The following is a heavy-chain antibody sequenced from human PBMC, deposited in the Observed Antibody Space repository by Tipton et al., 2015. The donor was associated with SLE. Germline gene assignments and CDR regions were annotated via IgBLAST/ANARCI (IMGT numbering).Heavy chain of an antibody. Sequence: SLRLSCAVSGLTFSSSWMHWVRQTPGKGLEWVSLISYDVTKEYYADSVKGRFTISRDNSRSTLFLDMDSLLTEDTAVYYCARISVDTTMAQRVDYGMDVWGQGTTVTISS. J-gene: IGHJ6*02. CDR3: ARISVDTTMAQRVDYGMDV. D-gene: IGHD5-18*01. V-gene: IGHV3-30*03. CDR1: GLTFSSSW. CDR2: ISYDVTKE.